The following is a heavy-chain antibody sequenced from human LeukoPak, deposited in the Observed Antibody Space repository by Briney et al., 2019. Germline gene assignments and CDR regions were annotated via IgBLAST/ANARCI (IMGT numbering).Heavy chain of an antibody. V-gene: IGHV1-2*02. CDR1: GYTFTGYY. J-gene: IGHJ4*02. D-gene: IGHD1-26*01. CDR2: VNPDNGVT. Sequence: ASVKVSCKTSGYTFTGYYVNWVRQAPGQGLEWMGWVNPDNGVTHFSHKFQGRVTITRDTSISTAYMELNRLTSDDTAVYYCARYSVDYGPWFPEFWGQGTLVTVSS. CDR3: ARYSVDYGPWFPEF.